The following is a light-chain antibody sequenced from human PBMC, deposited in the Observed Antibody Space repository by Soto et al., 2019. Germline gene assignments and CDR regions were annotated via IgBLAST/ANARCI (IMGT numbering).Light chain of an antibody. J-gene: IGKJ5*01. CDR1: QGVTTN. CDR2: DVS. V-gene: IGKV3-15*01. Sequence: IVMTQSPATLSVPPGERATLSCRAGQGVTTNFAWYQQKSGQPPRLLIYDVSIRATGVPARFSGTGSETDFTLTISGLQSEDSAVYFCQQYNNWPFSFGQGTRLEIK. CDR3: QQYNNWPFS.